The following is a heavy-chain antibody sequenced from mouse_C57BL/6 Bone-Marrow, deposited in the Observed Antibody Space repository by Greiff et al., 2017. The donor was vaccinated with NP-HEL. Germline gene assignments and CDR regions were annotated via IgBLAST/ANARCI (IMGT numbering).Heavy chain of an antibody. D-gene: IGHD3-2*02. J-gene: IGHJ3*01. CDR1: GYTFTSYG. CDR2: IYPRSGNT. Sequence: VQLQQSGAELARPGASVKLSCKASGYTFTSYGISWVKQRTGQGLEWIGEIYPRSGNTSSNAKFKGKATLTADKSSSTAYMELRSLTSEDAAVYFCARRLGHLRLWFAYWGQGTLVTVSA. V-gene: IGHV1-81*01. CDR3: ARRLGHLRLWFAY.